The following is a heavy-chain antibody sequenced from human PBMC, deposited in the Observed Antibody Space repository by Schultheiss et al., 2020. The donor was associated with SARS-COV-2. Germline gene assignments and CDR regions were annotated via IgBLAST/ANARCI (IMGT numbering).Heavy chain of an antibody. D-gene: IGHD2-15*01. J-gene: IGHJ4*02. V-gene: IGHV1-2*06. CDR1: GYTFTGYY. CDR3: ARVNRDNTGYDPGWY. Sequence: GESLKISCKASGYTFTGYYMHWVRQAPGQGLEWMGRINPNSGGTNYAQKFQGRVTMTRDTSISTAYMELSRLRSDDTAVYYCARVNRDNTGYDPGWYWGQGTLVTVSS. CDR2: INPNSGGT.